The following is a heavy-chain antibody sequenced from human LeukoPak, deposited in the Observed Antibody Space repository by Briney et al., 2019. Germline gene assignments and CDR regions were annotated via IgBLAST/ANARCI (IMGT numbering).Heavy chain of an antibody. J-gene: IGHJ3*02. Sequence: SETLSLTCAVYGGSFSSYYWSWIRQPPGKGLEWIGYIYYSGSTNYNPSLKSRVTISVDTSKNQFSLKLSSVTAADTAVYYCARLFEWELRAFDIWGQGTMVTVSS. V-gene: IGHV4-59*08. D-gene: IGHD1-26*01. CDR3: ARLFEWELRAFDI. CDR1: GGSFSSYY. CDR2: IYYSGST.